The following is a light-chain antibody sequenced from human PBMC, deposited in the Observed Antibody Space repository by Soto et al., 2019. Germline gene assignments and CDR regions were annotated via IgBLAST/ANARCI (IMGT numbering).Light chain of an antibody. CDR2: AAS. Sequence: DIQMTQSPSSLSASVGDRVTITCRASQGIDTYLAWYQQKPRQVPKLLIYAASTLHAGVPSRFSVSGSGTDFTLTISSLQSEDVATYFCQKYTSAPFTFGPGTKVDIK. V-gene: IGKV1-27*01. CDR1: QGIDTY. CDR3: QKYTSAPFT. J-gene: IGKJ3*01.